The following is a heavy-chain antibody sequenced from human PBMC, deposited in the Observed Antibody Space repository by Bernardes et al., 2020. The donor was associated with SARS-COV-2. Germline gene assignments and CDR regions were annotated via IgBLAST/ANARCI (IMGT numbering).Heavy chain of an antibody. J-gene: IGHJ4*02. CDR1: GDSISTGSHF. CDR2: VYVTGTT. Sequence: TLSLTFTFSGDSISTGSHFWSWIRQPAGKGLEWIGRVYVTGTTNYNPSLKGRVTMSADTSKNQFSLKVNSVTAADTAVYYCARENFDSTALYFDDWGQGTLVTVSS. V-gene: IGHV4-61*02. CDR3: ARENFDSTALYFDD. D-gene: IGHD3-22*01.